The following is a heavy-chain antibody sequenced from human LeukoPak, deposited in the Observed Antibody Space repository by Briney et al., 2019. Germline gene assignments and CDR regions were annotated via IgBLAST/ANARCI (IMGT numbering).Heavy chain of an antibody. J-gene: IGHJ5*02. V-gene: IGHV1-18*01. CDR2: ISTSTGDT. Sequence: ASVKVSCKTSGYSFILYGISWVRQAPGQGPEWMGWISTSTGDTKCTQKFQGRVTQTTDTSTSTAYMELSSLRSDDTAVYYCARGRGIQLWLRYWFDPWGQGTLVTVSS. D-gene: IGHD5-18*01. CDR3: ARGRGIQLWLRYWFDP. CDR1: GYSFILYG.